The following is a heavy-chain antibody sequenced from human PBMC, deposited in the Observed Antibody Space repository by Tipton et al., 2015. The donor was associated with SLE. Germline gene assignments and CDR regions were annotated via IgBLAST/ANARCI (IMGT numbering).Heavy chain of an antibody. Sequence: LSCTVSGGSISSSSYYWGWNRQPPGKGLEWIGSIYYSESTYYNPSLKSRVTISVDTSKNQFSLKLSSVTAADTAVYYCARDFVGYSSPDTAFDIWGQGTMVTVSS. CDR3: ARDFVGYSSPDTAFDI. D-gene: IGHD6-13*01. J-gene: IGHJ3*02. V-gene: IGHV4-39*07. CDR1: GGSISSSSYY. CDR2: IYYSEST.